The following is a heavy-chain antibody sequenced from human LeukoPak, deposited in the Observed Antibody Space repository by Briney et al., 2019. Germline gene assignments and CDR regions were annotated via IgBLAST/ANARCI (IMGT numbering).Heavy chain of an antibody. CDR1: GFTFSSYA. V-gene: IGHV3-30*14. D-gene: IGHD1-26*01. CDR2: ISYDGKST. CDR3: ARDIYSGSYYEYFQH. Sequence: PGGSLRLSCAASGFTFSSYAMHWVRQAPGKGLDYVAVISYDGKSTYHADSVKGRFTISRDNSKNTLYLQMNSLRAEDTAVYYCARDIYSGSYYEYFQHWGQGTLVTVSS. J-gene: IGHJ1*01.